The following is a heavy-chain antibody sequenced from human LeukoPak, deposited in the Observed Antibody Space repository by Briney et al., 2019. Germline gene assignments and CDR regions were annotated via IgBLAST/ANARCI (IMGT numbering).Heavy chain of an antibody. CDR2: INQDGSEK. D-gene: IGHD5-12*01. Sequence: GGSLRLSCAASGFTFSDYWMSWVRQPPGKGLEWVANINQDGSEKFYVDSVKGRFTVSRDNAKNSLYLQMNSLRAEDTAVYYCARGARTPSGYGSRTAGRANWFDPWGQGTLVTVSS. J-gene: IGHJ5*02. CDR1: GFTFSDYW. CDR3: ARGARTPSGYGSRTAGRANWFDP. V-gene: IGHV3-7*05.